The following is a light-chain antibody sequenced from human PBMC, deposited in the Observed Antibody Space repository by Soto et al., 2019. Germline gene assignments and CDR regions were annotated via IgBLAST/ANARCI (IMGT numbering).Light chain of an antibody. J-gene: IGLJ1*01. CDR3: SSYTSSSTYV. CDR2: EVS. CDR1: SIDVGDYNY. Sequence: QSALTQPASVSGSPGQSITISCTGTSIDVGDYNYVSGYQQHPGKAPKLMIYEVSNRPSGVSNRFSGSKSGNTASRTISGLQAEDEADYYCSSYTSSSTYVFGTGTKVTVL. V-gene: IGLV2-14*01.